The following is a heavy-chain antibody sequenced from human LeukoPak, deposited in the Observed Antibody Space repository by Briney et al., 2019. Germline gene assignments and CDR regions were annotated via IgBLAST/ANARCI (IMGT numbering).Heavy chain of an antibody. D-gene: IGHD3-3*01. J-gene: IGHJ6*02. V-gene: IGHV3-49*04. CDR3: TRDLYYDFWSGYYGMDV. CDR2: IRSKAYGGTT. Sequence: GGSLRLSCTASGFTFGDYAMSWVRHAPGKGLEWVGFIRSKAYGGTTEYAASVKGRFTISRDDSKSIAYMQMNSLKTEDTAVYYCTRDLYYDFWSGYYGMDVWGQGTTVTVSS. CDR1: GFTFGDYA.